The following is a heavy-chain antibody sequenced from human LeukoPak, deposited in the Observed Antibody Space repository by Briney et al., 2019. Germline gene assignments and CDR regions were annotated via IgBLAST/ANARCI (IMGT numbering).Heavy chain of an antibody. Sequence: GGSLRLSCAASGFTFSSYGMHWVRQAPGKGLEWVAVISYDGSNKCYADSVKGRFTISRDNSKNTLYLQMNSLRAEDTAVYYCAKDRYSSSWEGFDPWGQGTLVTVPP. CDR2: ISYDGSNK. CDR1: GFTFSSYG. J-gene: IGHJ5*02. CDR3: AKDRYSSSWEGFDP. V-gene: IGHV3-30*18. D-gene: IGHD6-13*01.